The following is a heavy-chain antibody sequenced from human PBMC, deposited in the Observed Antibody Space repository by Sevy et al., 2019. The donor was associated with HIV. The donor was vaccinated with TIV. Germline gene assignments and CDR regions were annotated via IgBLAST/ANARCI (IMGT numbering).Heavy chain of an antibody. CDR1: GFTFSKYS. CDR3: ARDGGSNGYFY. D-gene: IGHD5-18*01. V-gene: IGHV3-66*02. J-gene: IGHJ4*02. Sequence: GGSLRLSCAASGFTFSKYSMSWVRQAPGKGLEWVSVIYSGGSTYYADSVKGRFTISRDNSKNTLYLQMNSLRAEDTAVYYCARDGGSNGYFYWGQGTLVTVSS. CDR2: IYSGGST.